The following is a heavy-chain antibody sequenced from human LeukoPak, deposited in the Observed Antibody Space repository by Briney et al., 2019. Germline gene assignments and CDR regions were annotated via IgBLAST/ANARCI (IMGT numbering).Heavy chain of an antibody. V-gene: IGHV5-51*01. CDR3: ARYTDLYYFDY. J-gene: IGHJ4*02. CDR2: IYPGDSDT. CDR1: GSNFTSSW. Sequence: GESLQISCKGSGSNFTSSWIGWVRQMPGKGLEWMGIIYPGDSDTRYSPSLQGQVTISADKSISTAYLQWSSLNTSDTAIYYCARYTDLYYFDYWGQGTLVTVSS. D-gene: IGHD1-1*01.